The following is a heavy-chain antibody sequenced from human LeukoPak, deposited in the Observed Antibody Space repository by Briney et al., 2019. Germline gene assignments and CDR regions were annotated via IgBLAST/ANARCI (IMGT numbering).Heavy chain of an antibody. CDR1: GGSFSGYY. J-gene: IGHJ4*02. CDR2: INHSGST. D-gene: IGHD7-27*01. Sequence: SETLSLTCAVYGGSFSGYYWSWIRQPPGKGLEWIGEINHSGSTNYNPSLKSRVTISVDTFKNQFSLKLSSVTAADTAVYFCARGFRGDNFDYWGQGTLVTVSS. V-gene: IGHV4-34*01. CDR3: ARGFRGDNFDY.